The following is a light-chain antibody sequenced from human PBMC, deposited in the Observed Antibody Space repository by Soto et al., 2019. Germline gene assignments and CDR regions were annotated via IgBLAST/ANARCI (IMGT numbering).Light chain of an antibody. CDR3: QQYGSSPKT. CDR2: GAS. J-gene: IGKJ1*01. V-gene: IGKV3-20*01. CDR1: QSVSSSY. Sequence: EIVLTQSPGTLSLSPGERATLSCRASQSVSSSYLAWYQQKRAQAPSLLIYGASNKATGIPDRFSGSGSGTDFTLTISRLEPEDFAVYYCQQYGSSPKTFGQGTKVEIK.